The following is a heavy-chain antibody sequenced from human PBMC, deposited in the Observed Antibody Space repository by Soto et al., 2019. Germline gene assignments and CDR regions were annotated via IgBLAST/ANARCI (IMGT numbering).Heavy chain of an antibody. Sequence: QVHLVQSGAEVKKPGSSVKVSCTASGGTFSSYAISWVRQAPGQGLEWMGGIIPIFGAANYAQKFQGRVTITADESTTTADVELSSLGWEDTAVYYCAGGLDYYDSSGYPSLQQWGQGTLVTVSS. CDR3: AGGLDYYDSSGYPSLQQ. V-gene: IGHV1-69*12. CDR2: IIPIFGAA. D-gene: IGHD3-22*01. J-gene: IGHJ1*01. CDR1: GGTFSSYA.